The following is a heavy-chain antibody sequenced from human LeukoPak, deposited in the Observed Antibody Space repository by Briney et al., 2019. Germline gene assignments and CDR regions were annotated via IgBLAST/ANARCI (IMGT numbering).Heavy chain of an antibody. CDR2: INTGSTTI. V-gene: IGHV3-48*01. J-gene: IGHJ3*01. CDR1: GFTFSPYT. D-gene: IGHD6-6*01. CDR3: ARDSSVCEFDV. Sequence: GGSLRLSYAASGFTFSPYTMHWFRQPPGKGLEWISYINTGSTTIYYADSVKGRFTVSRDNAKNSLYLHMNSLRAEDTAVYYCARDSSVCEFDVWGQGTMVTVSS.